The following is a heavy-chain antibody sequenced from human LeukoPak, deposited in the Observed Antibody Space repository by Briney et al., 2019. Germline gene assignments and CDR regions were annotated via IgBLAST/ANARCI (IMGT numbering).Heavy chain of an antibody. V-gene: IGHV4-61*05. Sequence: SETLSLTCTVSGVSISSSSYYWSWIRQPPGKGLEWIGYIYYSGSTNYHPSLKSRFTISVDTSKNQFSLKLSSVTAADTAVYYCARTGYSYGLNWFDPWGQGTLVTVSS. CDR1: GVSISSSSYY. J-gene: IGHJ5*02. D-gene: IGHD5-18*01. CDR2: IYYSGST. CDR3: ARTGYSYGLNWFDP.